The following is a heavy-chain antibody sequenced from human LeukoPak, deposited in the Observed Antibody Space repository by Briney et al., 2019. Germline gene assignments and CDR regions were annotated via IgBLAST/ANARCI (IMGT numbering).Heavy chain of an antibody. V-gene: IGHV5-51*01. Sequence: GESLKISCKGSGYSFTSYWIAWVRHMPGKGLEWLGIIYPGDSDTRYSPSFQGQVTISADKSISTAYLQWSSLKASDSAIYYCARKSTGMDVWGQATTVTVSS. J-gene: IGHJ6*02. CDR3: ARKSTGMDV. D-gene: IGHD2-2*01. CDR2: IYPGDSDT. CDR1: GYSFTSYW.